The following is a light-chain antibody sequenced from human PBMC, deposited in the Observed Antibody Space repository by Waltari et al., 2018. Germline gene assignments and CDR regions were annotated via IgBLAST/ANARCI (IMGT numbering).Light chain of an antibody. V-gene: IGLV2-14*01. CDR2: EVS. CDR1: SNDVGGYGY. Sequence: QSALIQPASVSGPPGQSVSISCTGTSNDVGGYGYVSLYQQFPGKAPKLMIYEVSYRPSGVSSRFSGSKSGNTASLTISGLQAEDEAVYYCSSHTSTVPHVFGTGTKVTVV. J-gene: IGLJ1*01. CDR3: SSHTSTVPHV.